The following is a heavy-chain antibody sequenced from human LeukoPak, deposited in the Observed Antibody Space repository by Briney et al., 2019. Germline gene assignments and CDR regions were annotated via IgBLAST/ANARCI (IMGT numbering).Heavy chain of an antibody. J-gene: IGHJ5*02. D-gene: IGHD2-15*01. CDR1: GYTFTSYD. CDR2: MNPNSGNT. V-gene: IGHV1-8*01. CDR3: ARKGLLGSGKPWFDP. Sequence: ASVKVSCKASGYTFTSYDINWVRQASGQGLEWMGWMNPNSGNTASAQKFQGRVTMTTNTSISTAYMELTGLRSEDTAMYFCARKGLLGSGKPWFDPWGQGTLVTVSS.